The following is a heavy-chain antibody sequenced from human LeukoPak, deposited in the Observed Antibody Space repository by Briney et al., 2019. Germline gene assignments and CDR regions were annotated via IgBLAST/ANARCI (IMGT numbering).Heavy chain of an antibody. Sequence: GGSLRLSCAASGFTFSTYSMNWVRQAPGKGLEWVSSISSGRGYIYYADSVKGRFSISRDNAKNSLYLQMNSLRAEDTAVYYCARQCNYYDSNESCDYWGQGTLVTVSS. J-gene: IGHJ4*02. D-gene: IGHD3-22*01. CDR1: GFTFSTYS. CDR2: ISSGRGYI. CDR3: ARQCNYYDSNESCDY. V-gene: IGHV3-21*01.